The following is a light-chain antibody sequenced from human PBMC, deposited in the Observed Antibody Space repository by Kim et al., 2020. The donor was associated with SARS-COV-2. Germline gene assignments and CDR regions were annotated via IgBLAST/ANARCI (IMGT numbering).Light chain of an antibody. J-gene: IGLJ1*01. CDR3: QAWDSSTHV. CDR1: KLGDKY. Sequence: SVSPGQTASITCSGDKLGDKYACWYQQKPGQSPVLVIYQDSKRPSGIPERFSGSNSGSTATLTISGTQAMDEADYYCQAWDSSTHVFGTGTKVTVL. CDR2: QDS. V-gene: IGLV3-1*01.